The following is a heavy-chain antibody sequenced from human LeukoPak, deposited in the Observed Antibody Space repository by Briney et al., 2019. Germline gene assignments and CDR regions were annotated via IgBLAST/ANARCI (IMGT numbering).Heavy chain of an antibody. J-gene: IGHJ4*02. Sequence: GGSLRLSCAASGFTFNSYAMSWVRQAPGQGLEWVSGISGSGGDTYYAGSVKGRFTISRDNSKNALYLQMNSLRADDTAVYYCAKDHLSILFPFDSWGQGTLVTVSS. V-gene: IGHV3-23*01. CDR1: GFTFNSYA. CDR3: AKDHLSILFPFDS. D-gene: IGHD2-21*01. CDR2: ISGSGGDT.